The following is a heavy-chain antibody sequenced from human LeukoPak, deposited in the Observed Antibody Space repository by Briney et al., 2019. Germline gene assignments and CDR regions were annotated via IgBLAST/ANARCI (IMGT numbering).Heavy chain of an antibody. CDR1: GDSISRSSYY. Sequence: SETLSLTCTVSGDSISRSSYYWGRIRQPPGKGLEWIGSIYYSGSTYYNPSLKSRVTISLDTSKNQFSLKLSSVTAADTAAYYCTRVSVSGDFDYWGQGTLVTVSS. V-gene: IGHV4-39*07. J-gene: IGHJ4*02. D-gene: IGHD3-10*01. CDR2: IYYSGST. CDR3: TRVSVSGDFDY.